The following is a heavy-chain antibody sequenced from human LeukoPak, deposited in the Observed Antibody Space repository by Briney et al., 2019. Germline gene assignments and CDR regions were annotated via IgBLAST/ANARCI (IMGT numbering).Heavy chain of an antibody. CDR1: GFTFSNYA. J-gene: IGHJ4*02. CDR3: ANHKVVTDPLGY. D-gene: IGHD2-21*02. V-gene: IGHV3-23*01. Sequence: GGSLRLSCAASGFTFSNYAMSWVRQAPGKGLEWVSSISGGGGSTYYADSVEGRFTISRDNSKNTLYLQMNSLRAEDTAVYYCANHKVVTDPLGYWGQGTLVTVSS. CDR2: ISGGGGST.